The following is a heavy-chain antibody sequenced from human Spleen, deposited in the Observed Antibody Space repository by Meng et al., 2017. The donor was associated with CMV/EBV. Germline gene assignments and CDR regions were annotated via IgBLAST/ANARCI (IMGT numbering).Heavy chain of an antibody. Sequence: ASVKVSCKASGYTFTGYYMHWVRQAPGQGLEWMGWIKPKSGDTNYAQKFQGRVTMTRDTSISTAYMDLNRLRSDDTAVYYCARVESSISCYWYYWGQGTLVTVSS. V-gene: IGHV1-2*02. CDR3: ARVESSISCYWYY. J-gene: IGHJ4*02. CDR2: IKPKSGDT. D-gene: IGHD2-2*01. CDR1: GYTFTGYY.